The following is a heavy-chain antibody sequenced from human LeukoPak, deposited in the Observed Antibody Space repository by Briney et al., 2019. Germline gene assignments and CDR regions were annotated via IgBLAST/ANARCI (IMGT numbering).Heavy chain of an antibody. CDR1: GGSVNNFF. Sequence: SETLSLTCIVSGGSVNNFFWAWIRQTPEKRLEWIGYVYYGGSSKYNPSLERRVSISLDTSKNQFSLRLTAVTAADAATYYCARGTEEVSTISETFDIWGQGTAVTVSS. V-gene: IGHV4-59*02. CDR2: VYYGGSS. J-gene: IGHJ3*02. D-gene: IGHD5-24*01. CDR3: ARGTEEVSTISETFDI.